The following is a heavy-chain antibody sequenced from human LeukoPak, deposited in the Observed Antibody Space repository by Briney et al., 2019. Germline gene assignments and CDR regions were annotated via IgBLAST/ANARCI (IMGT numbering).Heavy chain of an antibody. CDR2: IYYSGST. D-gene: IGHD3-10*01. J-gene: IGHJ5*02. CDR1: GGSISSYY. V-gene: IGHV4-59*01. Sequence: PSETLSLTCTVSGGSISSYYWSWIRQPPGKGLEWIGYIYYSGSTNYNPSLKSRVTISVDTSKNQFSLKLSSVTAADTAVYYCARAAESYYYGSGSYYGFDPWGQGTLVTVSS. CDR3: ARAAESYYYGSGSYYGFDP.